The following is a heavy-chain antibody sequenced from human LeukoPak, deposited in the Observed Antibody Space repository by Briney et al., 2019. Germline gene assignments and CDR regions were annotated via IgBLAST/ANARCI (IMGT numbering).Heavy chain of an antibody. Sequence: GESLRLSCAASGFSFSTYWMTWVRQAPGKGLEWVANINQDGTEKYYVDSVKGRFTISRDNSKNTLYLQMNSLRAEDTAVYYCARILDSAWGELGYWGQGTLVTVSS. CDR1: GFSFSTYW. J-gene: IGHJ4*02. V-gene: IGHV3-7*01. CDR3: ARILDSAWGELGY. CDR2: INQDGTEK. D-gene: IGHD6-19*01.